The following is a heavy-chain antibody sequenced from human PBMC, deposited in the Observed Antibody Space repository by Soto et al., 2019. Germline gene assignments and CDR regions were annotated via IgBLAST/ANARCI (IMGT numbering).Heavy chain of an antibody. CDR1: GFTFSGYW. V-gene: IGHV3-7*03. D-gene: IGHD5-12*01. J-gene: IGHJ4*02. Sequence: EVQLVESGGGLVQPGGSLRLSCAASGFTFSGYWVSWVRQAPGKGLEWVANIKEDGSEKNYVDSVKGRFTISRDNAMNSLFLQMNSLRAEDTAVYFCARSGSENDFWGQGTLVTVSS. CDR3: ARSGSENDF. CDR2: IKEDGSEK.